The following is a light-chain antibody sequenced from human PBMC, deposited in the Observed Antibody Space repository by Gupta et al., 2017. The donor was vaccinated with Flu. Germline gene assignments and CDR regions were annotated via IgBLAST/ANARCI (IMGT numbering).Light chain of an antibody. V-gene: IGLV2-11*01. J-gene: IGLJ2*01. Sequence: SALTQPRPVSGSPEQPVTISCTGTRTDVGGYNYVSWYQQHPGKPPKLMIYDVTKGPAGVPGRFSGSKSGITASLTISGRPEEEEADYYCCSYAGSDTVVFGGGTKLTVL. CDR2: DVT. CDR3: CSYAGSDTVV. CDR1: RTDVGGYNY.